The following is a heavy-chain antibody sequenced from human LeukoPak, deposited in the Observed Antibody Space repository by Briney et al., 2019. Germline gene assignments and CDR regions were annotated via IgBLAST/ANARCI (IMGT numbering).Heavy chain of an antibody. V-gene: IGHV3-9*01. J-gene: IGHJ4*01. CDR1: GFTFDDSA. Sequence: GGSLRLSCAASGFTFDDSAMHWVRQAPGRGLGWVSGSSGNSGSISYADSVKGRFTMSRNNAKNYLYLQMNSLRAEDTVLYYCAKDRRNDFDDWGQGTLVTVSS. CDR2: SSGNSGSI. CDR3: AKDRRNDFDD. D-gene: IGHD1-14*01.